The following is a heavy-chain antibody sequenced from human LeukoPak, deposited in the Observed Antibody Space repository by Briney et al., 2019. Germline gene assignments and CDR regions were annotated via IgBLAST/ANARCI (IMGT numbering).Heavy chain of an antibody. D-gene: IGHD1-26*01. J-gene: IGHJ4*02. CDR2: IKQDGSET. CDR1: GFTISSNW. Sequence: GGSLRLSCAASGFTISSNWMGGVRQAPGKGLEWVANIKQDGSETYYVDSVKGRFTISRDNAKNSPYLQMNRLTAEDTAVYYCLRDISGSWAYWGRGTLVTVSS. V-gene: IGHV3-7*01. CDR3: LRDISGSWAY.